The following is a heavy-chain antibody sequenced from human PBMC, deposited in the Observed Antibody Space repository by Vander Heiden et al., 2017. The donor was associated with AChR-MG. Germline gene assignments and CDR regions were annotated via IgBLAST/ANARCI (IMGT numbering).Heavy chain of an antibody. CDR1: GFTFSSYA. J-gene: IGHJ4*02. V-gene: IGHV3-30-3*01. Sequence: QVQLVESGGGVVQPGRSLRLSCAASGFTFSSYAMHWVRQAPGKWLEWVAVISYDGSNKYYADSVKGRFTISRDNSKNTLYLQMNSLRAEDTAVYYCARDPFVVVVPAAILDYWGQGTLVTVSS. CDR2: ISYDGSNK. D-gene: IGHD2-2*01. CDR3: ARDPFVVVVPAAILDY.